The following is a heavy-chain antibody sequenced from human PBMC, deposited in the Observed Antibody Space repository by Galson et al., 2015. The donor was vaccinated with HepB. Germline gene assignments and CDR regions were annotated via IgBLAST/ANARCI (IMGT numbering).Heavy chain of an antibody. CDR2: ISYDGSNK. V-gene: IGHV3-30*04. D-gene: IGHD3-22*01. J-gene: IGHJ3*02. CDR3: ASIRGRITMIVGALVGAFDI. CDR1: GFTFSSYA. Sequence: SLRLSCAASGFTFSSYAMHWVRQAPGKGLEWVAVISYDGSNKYYADSVKGRFTISRDNSKNTLYLQMNSLRAEDTAVYYCASIRGRITMIVGALVGAFDIWGQGTMVTVSS.